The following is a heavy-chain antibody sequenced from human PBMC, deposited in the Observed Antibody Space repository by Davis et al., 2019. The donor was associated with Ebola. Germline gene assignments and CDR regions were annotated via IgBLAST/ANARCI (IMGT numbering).Heavy chain of an antibody. CDR3: ARESAVAGTDFDY. J-gene: IGHJ4*02. CDR1: GGSISSYY. D-gene: IGHD6-19*01. Sequence: MPGGSLRLSCTVSGGSISSYYWSWIRQPPGKGLEWIAYIYYSGSTNYNPSPKSRVSMSVDTSKNQFSLKLSSVTAADTAVYYCARESAVAGTDFDYWGQGTLVTVSS. V-gene: IGHV4-59*01. CDR2: IYYSGST.